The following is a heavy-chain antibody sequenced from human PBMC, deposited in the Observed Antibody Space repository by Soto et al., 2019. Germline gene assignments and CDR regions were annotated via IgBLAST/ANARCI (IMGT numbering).Heavy chain of an antibody. CDR2: MNPNSGNT. Sequence: QVQLVQSGAEVKKPGASVKVSCKTSGYTFTIYDIHWVRQATGQGPEWMGWMNPNSGNTVYAQKFQGRITMTRNTSMSTAYMELSSLRPEDTAVYYCARTRFGAVAGTWGQGTLVTVSS. CDR3: ARTRFGAVAGT. J-gene: IGHJ5*02. V-gene: IGHV1-8*01. CDR1: GYTFTIYD. D-gene: IGHD6-19*01.